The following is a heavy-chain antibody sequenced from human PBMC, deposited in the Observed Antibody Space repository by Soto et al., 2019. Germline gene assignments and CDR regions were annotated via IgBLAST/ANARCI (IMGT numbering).Heavy chain of an antibody. CDR2: IIPIFGTA. CDR3: ARHDSSGYYYPNYYYCGMDV. CDR1: GGTFSSYA. V-gene: IGHV1-69*01. D-gene: IGHD3-22*01. J-gene: IGHJ6*02. Sequence: QVQLVQSGAEVKKPGSSVKVSCKASGGTFSSYAISWVRQAPGQGLEWMGGIIPIFGTANYAQKFQGRVTITADESTSTAYMELSSLRSEDTAVYYCARHDSSGYYYPNYYYCGMDVWGQGTTVTVSS.